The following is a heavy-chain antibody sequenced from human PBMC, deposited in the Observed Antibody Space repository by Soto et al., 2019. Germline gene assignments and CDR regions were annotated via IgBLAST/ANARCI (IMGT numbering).Heavy chain of an antibody. V-gene: IGHV4-39*01. CDR3: AALSGGSFVGGDAFDI. CDR1: GGSISSSSYY. D-gene: IGHD2-15*01. CDR2: IYYSGST. Sequence: SETLSLTCTVSGGSISSSSYYWGWIRQPPGKGLEWIGSIYYSGSTYYNPSLRSRVTISVDTSKNQFSLKLSSVTAADTAVYYCAALSGGSFVGGDAFDIWGQGTMVTVSS. J-gene: IGHJ3*02.